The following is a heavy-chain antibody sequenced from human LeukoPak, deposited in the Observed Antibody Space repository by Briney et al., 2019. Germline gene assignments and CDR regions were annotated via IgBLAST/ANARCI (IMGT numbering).Heavy chain of an antibody. Sequence: GGSLRLSCAASGLTVSSSYVSWVRQAPGKGLEWVSGIYSGGTTYYRDSVKGRFTISRDNSKNTLYLQMNSLRAEDTAVYYCARDFSGALWFGEPRGQGTLVTVSS. D-gene: IGHD3-10*01. CDR3: ARDFSGALWFGEP. CDR1: GLTVSSSY. CDR2: IYSGGTT. V-gene: IGHV3-53*01. J-gene: IGHJ4*02.